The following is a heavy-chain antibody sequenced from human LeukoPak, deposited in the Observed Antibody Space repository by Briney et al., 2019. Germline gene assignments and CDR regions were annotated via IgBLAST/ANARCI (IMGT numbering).Heavy chain of an antibody. CDR3: ARGIAVAGTDS. V-gene: IGHV3-74*01. CDR1: GFTFSSYW. D-gene: IGHD6-19*01. CDR2: INSDGYSI. Sequence: PGGSLRLSCAASGFTFSSYWMHWVRQAPGKGLVWLSRINSDGYSISYADAVKGRFTISRDNAKNTVYLQMNTLGAEDTAMYYCARGIAVAGTDSWGQGTLVTVSS. J-gene: IGHJ4*02.